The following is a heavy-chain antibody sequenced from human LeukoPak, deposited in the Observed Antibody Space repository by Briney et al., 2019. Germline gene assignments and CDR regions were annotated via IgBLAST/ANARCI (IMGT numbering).Heavy chain of an antibody. J-gene: IGHJ4*02. D-gene: IGHD3-22*01. CDR1: GYTFTGYY. CDR2: INPNSGGT. Sequence: GASVKVSCKASGYTFTGYYMHWVRQAPGQGLEWMGWINPNSGGTNYAQKFQGRVTMTRDTSISTAYMELSRLRSDDTAVYYCARVDLASYYDSSGYWEPYYFDYWGQGTLVTVSS. V-gene: IGHV1-2*02. CDR3: ARVDLASYYDSSGYWEPYYFDY.